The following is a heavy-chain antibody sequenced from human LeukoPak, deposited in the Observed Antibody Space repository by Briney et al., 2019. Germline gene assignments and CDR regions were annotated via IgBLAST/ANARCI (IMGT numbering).Heavy chain of an antibody. D-gene: IGHD6-13*01. CDR3: ARDLLNIPAGGDIDY. J-gene: IGHJ4*02. CDR1: GYTFTGYY. CDR2: INPNSGGT. Sequence: SVKVSCKASGYTFTGYYIHWVRHAPGQGLEWMGWINPNSGGTNYAQKFQGRVTMTRDTSISTAYMEVSRLRSDDTAMYYCARDLLNIPAGGDIDYWGQGALVAVSS. V-gene: IGHV1-2*02.